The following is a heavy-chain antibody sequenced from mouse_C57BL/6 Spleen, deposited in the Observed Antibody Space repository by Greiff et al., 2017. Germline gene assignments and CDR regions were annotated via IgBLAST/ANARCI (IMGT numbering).Heavy chain of an antibody. Sequence: QVQLKESGPGLVQPSQSLSITCTVSGFSFTSYGVHWVRQSPGKGLEWLGVIWSGGSTDYNAAFISRLSISKDNSKRQVFFKMISLQADDAAIYYCASHYYGSSYVFDVWGTGTTVTVSS. CDR1: GFSFTSYG. V-gene: IGHV2-2*01. CDR2: IWSGGST. J-gene: IGHJ1*03. D-gene: IGHD1-1*01. CDR3: ASHYYGSSYVFDV.